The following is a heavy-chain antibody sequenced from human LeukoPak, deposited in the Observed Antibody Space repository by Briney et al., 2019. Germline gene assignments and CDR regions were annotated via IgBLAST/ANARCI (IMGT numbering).Heavy chain of an antibody. CDR3: ARGPHCSSTGCKRPRFDP. CDR2: ISAYNGNT. Sequence: ASVKVSCKASGYTFTSYGISWVRQAPGQGLEWMGWISAYNGNTNYAQKLQGRVTMTTDTSTSTAYMELRSLRSDDTAVYYCARGPHCSSTGCKRPRFDPWGQGTLVTVSS. J-gene: IGHJ5*02. CDR1: GYTFTSYG. V-gene: IGHV1-18*01. D-gene: IGHD2-2*01.